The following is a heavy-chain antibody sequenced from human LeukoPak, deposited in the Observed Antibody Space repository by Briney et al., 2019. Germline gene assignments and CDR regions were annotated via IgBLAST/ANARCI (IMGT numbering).Heavy chain of an antibody. CDR1: GGSISSGGYY. V-gene: IGHV4-31*03. CDR3: ARAVYDYIWGSYRFDY. J-gene: IGHJ4*02. CDR2: IYYSGST. D-gene: IGHD3-16*02. Sequence: SETLSLTCTISGGSISSGGYYWSWIRQHPGKGLEWIGFIYYSGSTYYNPSLKSRVTFSVDTSKNQFSLKLSSVNAADTAVYYCARAVYDYIWGSYRFDYWGQGTLVTVSS.